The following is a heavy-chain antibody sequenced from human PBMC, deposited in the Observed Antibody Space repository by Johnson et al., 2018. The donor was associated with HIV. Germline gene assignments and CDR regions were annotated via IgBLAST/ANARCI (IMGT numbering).Heavy chain of an antibody. CDR1: GFTFSSYA. Sequence: QVQLVESGGGVVQPGRSLRLSCAASGFTFSSYAMHWVRQAPGKGLEWVAVISYDGSNKYYADSVKGRFPISRDNSKNPRYMQMNSLRAEERAAYYGARVGEQWLDPPLAFDIWGQGTMVTVSS. V-gene: IGHV3-30-3*01. CDR2: ISYDGSNK. D-gene: IGHD6-19*01. CDR3: ARVGEQWLDPPLAFDI. J-gene: IGHJ3*02.